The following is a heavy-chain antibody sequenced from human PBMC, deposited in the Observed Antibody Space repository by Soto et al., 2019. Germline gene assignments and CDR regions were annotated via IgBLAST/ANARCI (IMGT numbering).Heavy chain of an antibody. CDR3: ARGTLFCGGDCYFDH. J-gene: IGHJ4*02. CDR2: IIPVLGTI. D-gene: IGHD2-21*02. V-gene: IGHV1-69*06. CDR1: GTTFSSYG. Sequence: QVLLVQSGAELKKPGSSVNVSCKASGTTFSSYGFNWVRQAPGQGLEWMGGIIPVLGTINYAQKFQGRVTITADKSTSTVYMDLSSLRSEDTAVYYCARGTLFCGGDCYFDHWGLGTLVTVSS.